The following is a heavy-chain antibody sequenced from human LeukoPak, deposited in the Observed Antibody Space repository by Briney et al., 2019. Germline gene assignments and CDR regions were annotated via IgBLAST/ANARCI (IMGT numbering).Heavy chain of an antibody. Sequence: PSETLSLTCTVSGGSISSGGYYWSWIRQHPGKGLEWIGEINHSGSTNYNPSLKSRVTISVDTSKNQFSLKLSSVTAADTAVYYCARVGRTGTLTLPTKLYYFDYWGQGTLVTVSS. CDR3: ARVGRTGTLTLPTKLYYFDY. V-gene: IGHV4-39*07. J-gene: IGHJ4*02. CDR2: INHSGST. CDR1: GGSISSGGYY. D-gene: IGHD7-27*01.